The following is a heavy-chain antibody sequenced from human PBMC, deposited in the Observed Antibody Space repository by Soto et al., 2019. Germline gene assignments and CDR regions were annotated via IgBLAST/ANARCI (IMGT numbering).Heavy chain of an antibody. V-gene: IGHV4-34*01. Sequence: SETLSLSCAVYGGSFSGYYWSWIRRPPGKGLEWIGSVYYSGSTYYNPSLESRVTISVDKSKNQFSLKLMSLSAADTAVYYCGRLEGLATISYYFDYWGQGALVTVSS. CDR3: GRLEGLATISYYFDY. D-gene: IGHD3-9*01. CDR2: VYYSGST. J-gene: IGHJ4*02. CDR1: GGSFSGYY.